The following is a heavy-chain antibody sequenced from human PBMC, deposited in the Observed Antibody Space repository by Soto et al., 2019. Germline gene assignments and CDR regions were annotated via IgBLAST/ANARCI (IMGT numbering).Heavy chain of an antibody. CDR3: ARRYYGGNYWYFDL. Sequence: QVQLQESGPGLVKPSETLSLTCTVSGGSISSYYWSWIRQPPGKGLEWIGYIHYSGSTNYNPSLKSRVTISVDTSKNQLSLKLSSVTAADTAVYYCARRYYGGNYWYFDLWGRGTLVTVSS. CDR2: IHYSGST. CDR1: GGSISSYY. J-gene: IGHJ2*01. V-gene: IGHV4-59*08. D-gene: IGHD4-17*01.